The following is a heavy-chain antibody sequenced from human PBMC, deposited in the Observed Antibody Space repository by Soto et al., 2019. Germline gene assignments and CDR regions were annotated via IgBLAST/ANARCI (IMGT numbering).Heavy chain of an antibody. CDR3: ARGRPNIPAAIKFWFDP. D-gene: IGHD2-2*02. J-gene: IGHJ5*02. CDR2: INHSGST. CDR1: GGSFSGYY. V-gene: IGHV4-34*01. Sequence: XETLSLTCAVYGGSFSGYYCSCILQPPGKGLEWIGEINHSGSTNYNPSLKSRVTISVDTSKNQFSLKLSSVTAADTAVYYCARGRPNIPAAIKFWFDPWGQGTLVTVSS.